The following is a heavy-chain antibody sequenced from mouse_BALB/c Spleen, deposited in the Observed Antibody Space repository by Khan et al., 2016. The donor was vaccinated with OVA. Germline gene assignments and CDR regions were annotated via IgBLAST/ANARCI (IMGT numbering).Heavy chain of an antibody. CDR2: IWGGGGT. D-gene: IGHD2-14*01. CDR3: ARAYYRYDGYYAMDY. CDR1: GFSLSRYN. J-gene: IGHJ4*01. V-gene: IGHV2-6-4*01. Sequence: QVQLKESGPGLVAPSQSLSITCTVSGFSLSRYNIHWVRQPPGKGLEWLGMIWGGGGTDYNSTIKSSLSISKDNSKSQVFLKMNSLQTDDTAMYYCARAYYRYDGYYAMDYWGQGTSVTVSS.